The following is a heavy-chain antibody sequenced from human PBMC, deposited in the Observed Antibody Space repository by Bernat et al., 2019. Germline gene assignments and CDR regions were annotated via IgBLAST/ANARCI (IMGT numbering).Heavy chain of an antibody. CDR3: AKDTLECSSTRCYENGFDY. CDR1: GFTFSSYA. V-gene: IGHV3-23*01. J-gene: IGHJ4*02. CDR2: ISGSGGST. D-gene: IGHD2-2*01. Sequence: EVQLLESGGGLVQPGGSLRLSCAASGFTFSSYAMSWVRQAPGKGLEWVSSISGSGGSTYSADSVKGRFTISRDNSKNTLYLQMNSLRAEDTALYYCAKDTLECSSTRCYENGFDYWGQGTLVTVYS.